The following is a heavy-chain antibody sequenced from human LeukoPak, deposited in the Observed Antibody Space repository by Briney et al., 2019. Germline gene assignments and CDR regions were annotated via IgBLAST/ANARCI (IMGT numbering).Heavy chain of an antibody. V-gene: IGHV4-34*01. D-gene: IGHD5/OR15-5a*01. CDR2: INHSGST. CDR1: GGSFSGYY. J-gene: IGHJ3*02. CDR3: ARWGLRGAFDI. Sequence: KPSETLSLTCAVYGGSFSGYYWSWIRQPPGKGLEWIGEINHSGSTNYNPSLKSRVTISVDTSKNQFSLKLSSVTAADTAVYYRARWGLRGAFDIWGQGTMVTVSS.